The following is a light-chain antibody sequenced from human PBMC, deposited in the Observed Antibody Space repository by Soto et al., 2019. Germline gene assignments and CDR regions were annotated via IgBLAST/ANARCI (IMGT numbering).Light chain of an antibody. CDR1: QSIRSN. CDR3: QQYKNWPTIT. Sequence: EIVLTQSPATLSLSPGERATLSCRASQSIRSNLAWYQQKPGQTPRLLIYGASTRATGIPARFSGSGSGTEFTLTISSLQSEDFAVYYCQQYKNWPTITFGQGTRLEIK. J-gene: IGKJ5*01. V-gene: IGKV3-15*01. CDR2: GAS.